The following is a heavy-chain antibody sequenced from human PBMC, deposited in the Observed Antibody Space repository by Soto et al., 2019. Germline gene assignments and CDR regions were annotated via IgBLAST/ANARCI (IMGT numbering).Heavy chain of an antibody. CDR1: GFTVSSNY. Sequence: GGSLRLSCAASGFTVSSNYMSWVRQAPGKGLEWVSVIYSGGSTYYADSVKGRFTISRDNSKNTLYLQMNSLRAEDTAVYYCATLLHPLTGYYDFWSGYFSIYMDVWGKGTTVTVSS. CDR3: ATLLHPLTGYYDFWSGYFSIYMDV. V-gene: IGHV3-66*01. CDR2: IYSGGST. D-gene: IGHD3-3*01. J-gene: IGHJ6*03.